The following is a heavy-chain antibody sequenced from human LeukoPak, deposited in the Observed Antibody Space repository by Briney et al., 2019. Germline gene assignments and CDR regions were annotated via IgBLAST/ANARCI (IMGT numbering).Heavy chain of an antibody. J-gene: IGHJ4*02. CDR3: ARNQRRLDY. CDR1: GFTFSAYF. D-gene: IGHD1-14*01. CDR2: ISGSGTTI. V-gene: IGHV3-11*04. Sequence: GGSLRLSCTASGFTFSAYFMFWIRQAPGKGLELVSYISGSGTTILYADSVKGRFAISRDNAKNSLYLQVNSLRAEDTAVYYCARNQRRLDYWGQGTLVTVSS.